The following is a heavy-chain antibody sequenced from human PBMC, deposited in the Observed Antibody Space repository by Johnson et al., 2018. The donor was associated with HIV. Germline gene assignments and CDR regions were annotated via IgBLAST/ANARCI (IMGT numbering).Heavy chain of an antibody. J-gene: IGHJ3*02. CDR1: GFTFSSYD. CDR2: IGTIDDT. Sequence: VQLVESGGGLVQPGGSLRLSCAASGFTFSSYDMHWVRQVRGKGLEWVSGIGTIDDTYYSDSVKGRCTISRENAKNSLYLQMNSLRAGDTAVYYCARGDYGGNLDAFDIWGQGTMVTVSS. CDR3: ARGDYGGNLDAFDI. V-gene: IGHV3-13*01. D-gene: IGHD4-23*01.